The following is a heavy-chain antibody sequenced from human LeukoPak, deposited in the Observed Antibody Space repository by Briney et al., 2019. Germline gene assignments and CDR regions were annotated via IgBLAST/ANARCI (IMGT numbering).Heavy chain of an antibody. CDR3: ARHRSGGSQDDAFDI. V-gene: IGHV3-21*01. CDR1: GFTFSSYS. CDR2: ISSSSYI. Sequence: GGALRLSCAASGFTFSSYSMNWVRQAPGKGLEWVSSISSSSYIYYADSVKGRFTISRQNAKKSLFLQMNSLRAEDTAVYYCARHRSGGSQDDAFDIWGQGTMVTVSS. D-gene: IGHD2-15*01. J-gene: IGHJ3*02.